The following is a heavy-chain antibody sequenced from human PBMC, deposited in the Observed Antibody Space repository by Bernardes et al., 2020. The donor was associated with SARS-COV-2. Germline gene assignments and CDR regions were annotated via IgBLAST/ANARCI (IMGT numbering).Heavy chain of an antibody. CDR3: ARLYCSRTSCYTFDY. D-gene: IGHD2-2*02. J-gene: IGHJ4*02. V-gene: IGHV3-23*01. CDR1: GFTFSSYA. CDR2: ISGSGGKT. Sequence: GRSLRLSCAASGFTFSSYAMSWVRQAPGKGLEWVSAISGSGGKTYYADSVKGRFTITRGNSKNTLYLQMNSLRAEDTAVYYCARLYCSRTSCYTFDYWGQGTLVTVSS.